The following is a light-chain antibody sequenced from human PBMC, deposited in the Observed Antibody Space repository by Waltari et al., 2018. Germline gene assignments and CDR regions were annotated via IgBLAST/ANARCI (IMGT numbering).Light chain of an antibody. J-gene: IGLJ2*01. CDR3: QSADSSDTYVV. Sequence: SYELTQPPSVPVSPGQTARLTCSGHASPHQYGYWYQQKPGQAPVLVIYKDTERPSGIPERFSGSSSGTTVTLTISGVQAEDEADYYCQSADSSDTYVVFGGGTKLTVL. CDR1: ASPHQY. CDR2: KDT. V-gene: IGLV3-25*03.